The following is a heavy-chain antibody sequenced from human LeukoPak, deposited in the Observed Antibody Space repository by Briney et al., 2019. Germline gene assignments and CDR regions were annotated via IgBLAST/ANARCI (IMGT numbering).Heavy chain of an antibody. CDR2: ISVRGGHT. CDR3: AKSTLETAGNRGLFGSRVPPPYFDY. D-gene: IGHD6-13*01. CDR1: GFTFSNYA. V-gene: IGHV3-23*01. J-gene: IGHJ4*02. Sequence: GGSLRLSCAASGFTFSNYAMSWVRQAPGRGLEGVSGISVRGGHTSYADSVKGRFTISRDNFKNTLYLQMNTLRAEDTAVYYCAKSTLETAGNRGLFGSRVPPPYFDYWGQGTLVTVSS.